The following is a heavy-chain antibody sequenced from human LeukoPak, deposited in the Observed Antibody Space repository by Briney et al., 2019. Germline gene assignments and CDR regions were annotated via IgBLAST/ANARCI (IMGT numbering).Heavy chain of an antibody. D-gene: IGHD6-19*01. CDR3: ASSSGWPGVFDP. CDR1: GGSISSSSYY. CDR2: IYYSGST. J-gene: IGHJ5*02. V-gene: IGHV4-39*01. Sequence: SETLSVTCTVSGGSISSSSYYWGWIRQPPGKGLEWIGSIYYSGSTYYNPSLKSRVTISVDTSKNQFSLRLSSVTAADTAVYYCASSSGWPGVFDPWGQGTLVTVSS.